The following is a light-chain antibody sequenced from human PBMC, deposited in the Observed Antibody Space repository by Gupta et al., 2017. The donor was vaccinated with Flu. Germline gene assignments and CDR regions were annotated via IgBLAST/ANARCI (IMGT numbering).Light chain of an antibody. CDR2: LVS. Sequence: IACGSSQSRVYRGVSTNIHWFQQRPGQSPRRLIYLVSHRESGVPDKFSGSGSGTEFTLKISRVESEDVGVYFCKHCAHWPLAFGQGTKVKI. J-gene: IGKJ1*01. V-gene: IGKV2-30*01. CDR1: QSRVYRGVSTN. CDR3: KHCAHWPLA.